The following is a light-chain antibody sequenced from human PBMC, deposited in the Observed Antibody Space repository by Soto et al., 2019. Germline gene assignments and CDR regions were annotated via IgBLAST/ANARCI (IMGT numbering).Light chain of an antibody. V-gene: IGLV2-23*02. CDR2: EVN. CDR1: ISDVGTYTL. CDR3: SSYAGAITFYV. Sequence: QSVLAQPASVCGSPAQSITISCTGTISDVGTYTLVSWYQQHPGKAPKLVIYEVNKRPAGVSKRFYGSKSGETASLTISGLQAEDEADYYCSSYAGAITFYVFGTGTKVTVL. J-gene: IGLJ1*01.